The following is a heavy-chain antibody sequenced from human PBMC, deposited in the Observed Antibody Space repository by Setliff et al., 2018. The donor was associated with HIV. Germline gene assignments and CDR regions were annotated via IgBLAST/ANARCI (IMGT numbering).Heavy chain of an antibody. CDR2: IYTNGST. D-gene: IGHD3-10*01. CDR1: GDSIISYY. V-gene: IGHV4-4*07. CDR3: ARDRRGSGSFFPSWFDP. Sequence: SETLSLTCTVSGDSIISYYWSWLRQPAGKGLEWIGHIYTNGSTKYNASLTGRVSFSIDTSTNQFSLKLTSVTAADTAVYYCARDRRGSGSFFPSWFDPWGQGTLVTVSS. J-gene: IGHJ5*02.